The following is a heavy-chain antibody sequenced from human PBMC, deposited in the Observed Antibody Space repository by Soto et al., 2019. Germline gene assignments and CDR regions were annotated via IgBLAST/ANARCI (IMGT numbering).Heavy chain of an antibody. CDR3: ARDAAIYFGDLSYFDY. V-gene: IGHV3-64*01. D-gene: IGHD3-16*02. CDR1: GFSFSIYA. Sequence: GGSLRLSCAASGFSFSIYAMHWVRQAPGKGLEYVSAISSNGGSTYYASSVKGRFTISRDNSKNTLYLQMGSLRAEDMALYYCARDAAIYFGDLSYFDYWGQGTLVTVSS. CDR2: ISSNGGST. J-gene: IGHJ4*02.